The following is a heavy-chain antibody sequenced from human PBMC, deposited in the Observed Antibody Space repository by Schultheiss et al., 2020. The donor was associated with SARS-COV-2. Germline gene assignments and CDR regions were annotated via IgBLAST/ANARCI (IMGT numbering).Heavy chain of an antibody. Sequence: GGSLRLSCAASGFTFRSYTMTWVRQAPGKGLELVSGINPTGDGTSYADSVKGRFTISRDDSKNTLYLQMNGLRAEDTAVYYCAKDPNWPLAYWGQGTLVTVSS. D-gene: IGHD1-1*01. CDR1: GFTFRSYT. CDR2: INPTGDGT. J-gene: IGHJ4*02. V-gene: IGHV3-23*01. CDR3: AKDPNWPLAY.